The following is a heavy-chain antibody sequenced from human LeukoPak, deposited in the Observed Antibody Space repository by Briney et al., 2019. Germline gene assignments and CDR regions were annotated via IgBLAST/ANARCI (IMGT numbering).Heavy chain of an antibody. D-gene: IGHD6-13*01. CDR3: ARERDIAAAAWCDP. J-gene: IGHJ5*02. CDR1: GGTFISYA. V-gene: IGHV1-69*04. Sequence: SVKVSCKASGGTFISYAISWVRQAPGQGLEWMGRIIPILGIANYAQKFQGRVTITADKSTSTAYMELSSLRSEDTAVYYCARERDIAAAAWCDPWGEGTLVSVSS. CDR2: IIPILGIA.